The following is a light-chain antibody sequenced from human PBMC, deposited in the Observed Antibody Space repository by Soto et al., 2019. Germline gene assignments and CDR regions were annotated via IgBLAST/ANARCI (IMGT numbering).Light chain of an antibody. J-gene: IGKJ4*01. CDR3: QQYNNWPALT. V-gene: IGKV3-15*01. Sequence: EIVMTQSPATLSVSPGERANLSCRASQSVSSNLAWYQQKPGQAPRLLIYGASTRATGIPARFSGSRSGTEFTLTISSLQSEDFAVYYCQQYNNWPALTFGGGTKVEIK. CDR2: GAS. CDR1: QSVSSN.